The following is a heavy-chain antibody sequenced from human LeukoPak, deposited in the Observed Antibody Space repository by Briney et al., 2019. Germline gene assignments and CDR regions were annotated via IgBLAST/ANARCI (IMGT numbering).Heavy chain of an antibody. CDR1: GASISSYC. J-gene: IGHJ2*01. V-gene: IGHV4-59*08. Sequence: SETLSLTCTVPGASISSYCWSWIRKPPGKGLEWIVYIYYSESTNYNPSLKSRVTISVDTSKNQFSLKLSSVTAADTAVYYCARRVPNWYFDLWGRGTLVTVSS. CDR3: ARRVPNWYFDL. CDR2: IYYSEST.